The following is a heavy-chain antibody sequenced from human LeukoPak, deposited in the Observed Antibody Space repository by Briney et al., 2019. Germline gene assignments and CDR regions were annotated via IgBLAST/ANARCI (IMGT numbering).Heavy chain of an antibody. CDR1: GGTFSSYA. Sequence: SVKVSCKASGGTFSSYAISWVRQAPGQGLEWMGGIIPIFGTANYAQKFQGRVTITADESTSTAYMELSSLRSEDTAVYYCARVITMIRGVIMGWFDPWGQGTLVTVSS. CDR3: ARVITMIRGVIMGWFDP. J-gene: IGHJ5*02. V-gene: IGHV1-69*13. CDR2: IIPIFGTA. D-gene: IGHD3-10*01.